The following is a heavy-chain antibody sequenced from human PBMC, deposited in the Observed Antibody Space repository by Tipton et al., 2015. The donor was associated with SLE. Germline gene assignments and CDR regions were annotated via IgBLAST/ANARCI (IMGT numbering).Heavy chain of an antibody. Sequence: SLRLSCAASGFTFSDYGMHWVRQAPGKGLEWVAVIWYDGSNKYYADSVKGRFTISRDNSKNTLYLQMNSLRAEDTAVYYCAKDHIGEADTAMVRFYFDYWGQGTLVTVSS. CDR3: AKDHIGEADTAMVRFYFDY. V-gene: IGHV3-33*06. CDR2: IWYDGSNK. J-gene: IGHJ4*02. CDR1: GFTFSDYG. D-gene: IGHD5-18*01.